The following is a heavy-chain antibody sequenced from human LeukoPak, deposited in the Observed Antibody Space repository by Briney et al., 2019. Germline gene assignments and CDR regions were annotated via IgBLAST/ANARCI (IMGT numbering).Heavy chain of an antibody. V-gene: IGHV4-59*12. Sequence: SETLSLTCTVSGGSISSYYWSWIRQPPGKGLKWIGYIYYSGSTNYNPSLKSRVTISVDTSKNQFSLKLSSVTAADTAVYYCARVYVQYSSSWYRGYFDYWGQGTLVTVSS. CDR1: GGSISSYY. D-gene: IGHD6-13*01. J-gene: IGHJ4*02. CDR2: IYYSGST. CDR3: ARVYVQYSSSWYRGYFDY.